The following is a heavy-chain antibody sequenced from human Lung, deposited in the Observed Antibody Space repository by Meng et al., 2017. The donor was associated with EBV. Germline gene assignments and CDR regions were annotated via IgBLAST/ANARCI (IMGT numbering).Heavy chain of an antibody. Sequence: QVQLVQFGVRVKRSGGSVKVSCKASGYPFSSYGFTWVRQAPGQGLEWLGWISTYNDNPKYAQKVQGRVTMTADTSTSTAYMELRSLTSDDTAVYYCARDLWPHIVVVTAPSEFWGQGTLVTVSS. V-gene: IGHV1-18*01. CDR2: ISTYNDNP. J-gene: IGHJ4*02. CDR3: ARDLWPHIVVVTAPSEF. CDR1: GYPFSSYG. D-gene: IGHD2-21*02.